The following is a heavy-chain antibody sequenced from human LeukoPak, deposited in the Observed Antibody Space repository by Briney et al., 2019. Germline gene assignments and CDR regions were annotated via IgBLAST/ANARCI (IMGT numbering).Heavy chain of an antibody. CDR3: AREIVGATTEGY. CDR2: INPSGGST. J-gene: IGHJ4*02. D-gene: IGHD1-26*01. CDR1: GYIFTDYY. V-gene: IGHV1-46*01. Sequence: ASVKVSCKASGYIFTDYYMHWVRQAPGQGLEWMGIINPSGGSTSYAQKFQGRVTMTRDTSTSTVYMELSSLRSEDTAVYYCAREIVGATTEGYWGQGTLVTVSS.